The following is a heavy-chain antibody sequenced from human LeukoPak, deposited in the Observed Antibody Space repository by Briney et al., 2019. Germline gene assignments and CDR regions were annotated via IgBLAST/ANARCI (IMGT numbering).Heavy chain of an antibody. J-gene: IGHJ4*02. Sequence: GGSLRLSCAASGLTFSTYWMHWVRQAPGKGLAWVARINPDGSIRTYANSVQGRVTISRDTAKDTLFLQMNSLRAEDTAVYYCAREARVGGALQYWGQGTPVTVS. CDR1: GLTFSTYW. CDR2: INPDGSIR. CDR3: AREARVGGALQY. D-gene: IGHD1-26*01. V-gene: IGHV3-74*03.